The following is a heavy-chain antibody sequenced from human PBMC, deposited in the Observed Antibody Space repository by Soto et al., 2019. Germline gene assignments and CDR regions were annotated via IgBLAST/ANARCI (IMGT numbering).Heavy chain of an antibody. V-gene: IGHV1-18*01. Sequence: QVQLVQSGAEVRKPGASVKVSCKASGYTFTNYGINWVRQAPGQGLAWMGWISAYNGNTNYAQKLQGRVTMTTDTTTSTAYMELRSLRSDDTAVYYCARVWVGTTFAYYYGMDVWGQGTTVTVSS. D-gene: IGHD1-26*01. CDR1: GYTFTNYG. CDR2: ISAYNGNT. CDR3: ARVWVGTTFAYYYGMDV. J-gene: IGHJ6*02.